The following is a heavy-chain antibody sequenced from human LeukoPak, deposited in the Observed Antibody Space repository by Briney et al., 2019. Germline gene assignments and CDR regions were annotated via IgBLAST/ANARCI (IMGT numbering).Heavy chain of an antibody. D-gene: IGHD2-2*01. J-gene: IGHJ6*02. CDR1: GGSISSYY. Sequence: SETLSLTCTVSGGSISSYYWSWIRQPPGKGLEWIGYIYYSGSTNYNPSLKSRVTISVDTSKNQFSLKPSSVTAADTAVYYCARVLPDYYYYGMDVWGQGTTVTVSS. V-gene: IGHV4-59*01. CDR3: ARVLPDYYYYGMDV. CDR2: IYYSGST.